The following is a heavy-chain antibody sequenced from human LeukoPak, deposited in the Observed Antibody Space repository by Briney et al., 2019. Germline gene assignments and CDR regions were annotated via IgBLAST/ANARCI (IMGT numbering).Heavy chain of an antibody. Sequence: PGGSLRLSCAASGFTFSSYSMNWVRQAPGKGLEWVSSISSSSSYIYYADSVKGRFTISRDNAKNSLYLQMNSLRAEDTAVYYCARGRDFWSGYYAPTKNFDYWGQGTLVTVSS. CDR2: ISSSSSYI. D-gene: IGHD3-3*01. CDR3: ARGRDFWSGYYAPTKNFDY. CDR1: GFTFSSYS. V-gene: IGHV3-21*01. J-gene: IGHJ4*02.